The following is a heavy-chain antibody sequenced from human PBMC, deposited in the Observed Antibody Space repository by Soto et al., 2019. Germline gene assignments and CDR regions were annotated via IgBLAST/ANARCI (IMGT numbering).Heavy chain of an antibody. CDR2: ISAFNGDT. V-gene: IGHV1-18*01. J-gene: IGHJ4*02. CDR3: AGSCGEEILKSPSCDGNLDN. D-gene: IGHD2-2*01. CDR1: GYIFTMYG. Sequence: QVQLVQSGAEVKKPGAAVKVSCLASGYIFTMYGISWVRQAPGQGPEWMGWISAFNGDTNYAQTLQGRVTMTRDTSTDKGLQGIRGLDICDTGGLYFAGSCGEEILKSPSCDGNLDNWGQGTLVTVSS.